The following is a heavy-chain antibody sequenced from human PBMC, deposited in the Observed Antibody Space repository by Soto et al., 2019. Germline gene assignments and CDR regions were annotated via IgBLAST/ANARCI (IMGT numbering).Heavy chain of an antibody. J-gene: IGHJ6*02. CDR1: GYIFTKYW. Sequence: AAVKVSCKASGYIFTKYWIHWVDQAPGQGLEGVGWSNTDNGDXXXXXXXXXXXXXXRETSETTAVMEVKRLTSEDTAVYSCAGGDYDLSTGYSYYYGMDVWGQGTAVTVSS. V-gene: IGHV1-3*04. CDR2: SNTDNGDX. CDR3: AGGDYDLSTGYSYYYGMDV. D-gene: IGHD3-9*01.